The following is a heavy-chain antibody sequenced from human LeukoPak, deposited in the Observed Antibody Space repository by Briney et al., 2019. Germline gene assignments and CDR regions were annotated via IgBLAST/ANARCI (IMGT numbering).Heavy chain of an antibody. CDR3: AKGGGSSCYSPSDY. J-gene: IGHJ4*02. CDR1: GFTFSSYA. D-gene: IGHD2-15*01. Sequence: GGSLRLSCGGSGFTFSSYAMSWVRQAPGKGLEWVSAISGSGPDTFYANSVKGRFTISRDNPKNTLYLQMNSLRAEDTAVYYCAKGGGSSCYSPSDYWGQGTLVTVSS. CDR2: ISGSGPDT. V-gene: IGHV3-23*01.